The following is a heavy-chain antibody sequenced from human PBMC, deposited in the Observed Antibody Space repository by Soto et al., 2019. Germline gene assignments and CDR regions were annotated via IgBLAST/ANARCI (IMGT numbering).Heavy chain of an antibody. V-gene: IGHV3-23*01. CDR2: ISGSGGST. CDR1: GFTFSSYA. J-gene: IGHJ4*02. D-gene: IGHD2-2*01. Sequence: GGSLRLSCAASGFTFSSYAMSWVRQAPGKGLEWVSAISGSGGSTYYADSVKGRFTISRDNSKNTLYLQMNSLRAGDTAVYYCAKRGQGYCTSSSCFGVPDYWGQGTLVTVSS. CDR3: AKRGQGYCTSSSCFGVPDY.